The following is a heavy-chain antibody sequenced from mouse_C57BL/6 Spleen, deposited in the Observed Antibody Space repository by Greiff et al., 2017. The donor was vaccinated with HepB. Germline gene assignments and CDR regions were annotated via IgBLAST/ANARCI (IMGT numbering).Heavy chain of an antibody. V-gene: IGHV1-15*01. Sequence: QVQLQQSGAELVRPGASVTLSCKASGYTFTDYEMHWVKQTPVHGLEWIGAIDPETGGTAYNQKFKGKAILTADKSSSTAYMELRSLTSEDSAVYYCTGTGTRAYWGQVTLVTVSA. CDR2: IDPETGGT. J-gene: IGHJ3*01. D-gene: IGHD4-1*01. CDR1: GYTFTDYE. CDR3: TGTGTRAY.